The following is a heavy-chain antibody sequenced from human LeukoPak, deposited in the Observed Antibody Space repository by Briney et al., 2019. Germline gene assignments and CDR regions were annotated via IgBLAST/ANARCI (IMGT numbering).Heavy chain of an antibody. V-gene: IGHV1-2*02. D-gene: IGHD3-10*01. Sequence: ASVKVSCKTSGYTFTGYYMHWVRQAPGQGLEWMGWINPNSGGTNYAQKFQGRVTMTRDTSISTAYMELSRLRSDDTAVYYCARLSKGMVRGVMGLYYFDYWGQGTLVTVSS. CDR3: ARLSKGMVRGVMGLYYFDY. CDR2: INPNSGGT. J-gene: IGHJ4*02. CDR1: GYTFTGYY.